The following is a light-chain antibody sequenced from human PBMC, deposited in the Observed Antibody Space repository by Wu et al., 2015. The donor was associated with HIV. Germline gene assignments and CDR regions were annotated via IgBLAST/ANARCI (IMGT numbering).Light chain of an antibody. V-gene: IGKV3-15*01. Sequence: DRVMTQSPATLSVSPGERATLSCRASQSVSSNLAWYQQKPGQAPRLPIYGASTRATGIPARFRGSGSGTEFTLTISSLQSEDFAVYYCQQYNNWPSWTFGQGTRVEIK. CDR3: QQYNNWPSWT. CDR1: QSVSSN. CDR2: GAS. J-gene: IGKJ1*01.